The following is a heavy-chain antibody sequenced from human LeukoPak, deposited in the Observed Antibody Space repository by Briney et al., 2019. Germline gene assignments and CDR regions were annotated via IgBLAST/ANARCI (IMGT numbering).Heavy chain of an antibody. Sequence: SETLSLTCTVSGGSISSGGYYWSWIRQHPGKGLEWIGYIYYSGSTYYNPSLKSRVTISVDTSKNQFSLKLSSVTAADTAVYYCARYQGSVTVVTPSPLDYWGQGTLVTVSS. V-gene: IGHV4-31*03. D-gene: IGHD4-23*01. J-gene: IGHJ4*02. CDR1: GGSISSGGYY. CDR3: ARYQGSVTVVTPSPLDY. CDR2: IYYSGST.